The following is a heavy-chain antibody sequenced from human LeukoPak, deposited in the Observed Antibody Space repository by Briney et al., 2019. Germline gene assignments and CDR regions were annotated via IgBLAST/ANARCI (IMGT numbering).Heavy chain of an antibody. CDR3: ARGRGYDYVWGSYRSGFDY. J-gene: IGHJ4*02. V-gene: IGHV4-39*01. Sequence: PSETLSLTCTVSGGSISSSRYYGGWIRQPPGNGLEWIGSKYYSGSTYYNPSLKNRVTISVDTSKNQFSLKLSSVTAADTAVYYCARGRGYDYVWGSYRSGFDYWGQGTLVTVSS. CDR2: KYYSGST. D-gene: IGHD3-16*02. CDR1: GGSISSSRYY.